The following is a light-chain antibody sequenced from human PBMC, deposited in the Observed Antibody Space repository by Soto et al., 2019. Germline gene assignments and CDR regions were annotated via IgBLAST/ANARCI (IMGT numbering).Light chain of an antibody. CDR1: SSNIGAGYD. Sequence: QSGLTQPPSMSGAPGERVTISRTGSSSNIGAGYDVHWYQQLPGTAPKLLIYGNSNRPSGVPDRFSGSKSGTSASLAITGLQAEDEADYYCQSYDSSLSGSKVFGTGTKVTVL. CDR2: GNS. J-gene: IGLJ1*01. CDR3: QSYDSSLSGSKV. V-gene: IGLV1-40*01.